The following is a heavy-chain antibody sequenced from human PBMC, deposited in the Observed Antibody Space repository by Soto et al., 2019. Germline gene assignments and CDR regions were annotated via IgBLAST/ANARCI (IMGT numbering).Heavy chain of an antibody. Sequence: ASVKVSCKASGYTFTSYGISWVRQAPGQGLEWMGWISAYNGNTNYAQKLQGRVTMTTDTSTSTAYMELRSLRSDDTAVYYCARGARRNLPYYGMDVWGQGTTVTVSS. V-gene: IGHV1-18*04. CDR3: ARGARRNLPYYGMDV. CDR2: ISAYNGNT. CDR1: GYTFTSYG. D-gene: IGHD1-7*01. J-gene: IGHJ6*02.